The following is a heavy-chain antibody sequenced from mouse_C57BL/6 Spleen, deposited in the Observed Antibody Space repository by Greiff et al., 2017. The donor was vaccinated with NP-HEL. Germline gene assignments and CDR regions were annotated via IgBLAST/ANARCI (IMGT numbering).Heavy chain of an antibody. V-gene: IGHV14-3*01. Sequence: EVQLQQSVAELVRPGASVKLSCTASGFNIKNTYMHWVKQRPEQGLEWIGRIDPANGNTKYAPKFQGKATITADTSSNTAYLQLSSLTSEDTAIYYCARGREGYYGSSSYAMDYWGQGTSVTVSS. D-gene: IGHD1-1*01. CDR3: ARGREGYYGSSSYAMDY. J-gene: IGHJ4*01. CDR1: GFNIKNTY. CDR2: IDPANGNT.